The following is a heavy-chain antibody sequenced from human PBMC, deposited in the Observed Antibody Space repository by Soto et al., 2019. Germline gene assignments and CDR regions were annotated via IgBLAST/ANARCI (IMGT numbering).Heavy chain of an antibody. CDR2: IYSTGST. V-gene: IGHV4-4*07. J-gene: IGHJ4*02. CDR1: SGSFRTYY. Sequence: LSLTCTVSSGSFRTYYWSWIRQPAGKGLEWIGRIYSTGSTLYNPSLKSRITMSVDTSKNQFSLRLSSVTAADTAVYYCAGGAAADYFDYWGQGTVVTVSS. D-gene: IGHD6-13*01. CDR3: AGGAAADYFDY.